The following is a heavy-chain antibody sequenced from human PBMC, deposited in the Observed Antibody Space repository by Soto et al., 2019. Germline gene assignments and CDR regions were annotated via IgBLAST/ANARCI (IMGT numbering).Heavy chain of an antibody. D-gene: IGHD3-22*01. Sequence: SETLSLTCTVSCGSVSSGSYYWSWIRKPPGKGLEWIGYIYYSGSTNYNPSLKSRVTISVDTSKNQFSLKLSSVTAADTAVYYCARVDYYDSSGSWELFDYWGQGTLVTVSS. V-gene: IGHV4-61*01. CDR2: IYYSGST. CDR3: ARVDYYDSSGSWELFDY. J-gene: IGHJ4*02. CDR1: CGSVSSGSYY.